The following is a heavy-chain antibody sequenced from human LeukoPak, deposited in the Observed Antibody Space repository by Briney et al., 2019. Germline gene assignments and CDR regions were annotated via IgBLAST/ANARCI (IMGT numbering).Heavy chain of an antibody. J-gene: IGHJ4*02. CDR2: TSYDGNEK. Sequence: GGSLRLSCAASGFTFSSFGMHWARQAPGKGLEWVTDTSYDGNEKYYADSVKGRFTISRDNSKNTVYLQMNSLGAEDTAVYYCATGGTRAATGRMGFWGQGTLVTVSS. CDR1: GFTFSSFG. V-gene: IGHV3-30*03. CDR3: ATGGTRAATGRMGF. D-gene: IGHD6-25*01.